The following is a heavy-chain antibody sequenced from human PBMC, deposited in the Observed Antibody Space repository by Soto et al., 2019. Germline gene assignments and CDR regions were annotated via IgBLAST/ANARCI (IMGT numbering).Heavy chain of an antibody. D-gene: IGHD6-6*01. CDR1: GGSISSYY. CDR3: ATLWMGYSSSSEVDYYYYYYMDV. Sequence: SETLSLTCTVSGGSISSYYWSWIRQPPGKGLEWIGYIYYSGSTNYNPSLKSRVTISVDTSKNQFSLKLSSVTAADTAVYYCATLWMGYSSSSEVDYYYYYYMDVWGKGTTVTVSS. V-gene: IGHV4-59*01. CDR2: IYYSGST. J-gene: IGHJ6*03.